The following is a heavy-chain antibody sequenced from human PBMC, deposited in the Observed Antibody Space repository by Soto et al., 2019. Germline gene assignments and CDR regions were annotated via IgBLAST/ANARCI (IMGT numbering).Heavy chain of an antibody. CDR3: ARATHSSSPHYYYYGMDV. D-gene: IGHD6-13*01. Sequence: EASVKVSCKASGYTFTSYGISWVRQAPGQGLEWMGWISAYNGNTNYAQKLQGRVTMTTDTSTSTAYMELRSLRSDDTAVYYCARATHSSSPHYYYYGMDVWGQGTTVTVSS. V-gene: IGHV1-18*01. CDR2: ISAYNGNT. J-gene: IGHJ6*02. CDR1: GYTFTSYG.